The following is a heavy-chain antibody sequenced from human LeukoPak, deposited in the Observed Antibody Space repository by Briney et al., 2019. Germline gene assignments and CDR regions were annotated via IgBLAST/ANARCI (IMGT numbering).Heavy chain of an antibody. CDR1: DGSISSSSNY. V-gene: IGHV4-39*07. J-gene: IGHJ4*02. CDR2: IYYSGTT. CDR3: ARGYYGSGSHFDY. Sequence: SETLSLTCTVSDGSISSSSNYWGWIRQPPGKGLEWIGSIYYSGTTYYNPSLKSRVTISVDTSKNQFSLKLSSVTAADTAVYYCARGYYGSGSHFDYWGQGTLVTVSS. D-gene: IGHD3-10*01.